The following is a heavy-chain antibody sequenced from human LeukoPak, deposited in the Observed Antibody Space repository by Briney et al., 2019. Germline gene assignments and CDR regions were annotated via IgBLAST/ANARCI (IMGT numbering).Heavy chain of an antibody. CDR3: ARDQYPGIAVAGTLDY. CDR2: ISYDGSNK. Sequence: PGGSLRLSCAASGFTSSSYAMHWVRQAPGKGLEWVAVISYDGSNKYYADSVKGRFTISRDNSKNTLYLQMNSLRAEDTAVYYCARDQYPGIAVAGTLDYWGQGTLVTVSS. CDR1: GFTSSSYA. D-gene: IGHD6-19*01. J-gene: IGHJ4*02. V-gene: IGHV3-30-3*01.